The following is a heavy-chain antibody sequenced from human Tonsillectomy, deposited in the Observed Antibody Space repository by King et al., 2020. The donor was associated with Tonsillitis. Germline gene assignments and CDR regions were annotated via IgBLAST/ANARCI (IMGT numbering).Heavy chain of an antibody. Sequence: VQLVESGGGLVKPGGSLRLSCAASGFTFNNAWMSWVRQAPGKGLEWVGRIKSKTDGGTTDYTAPVKGRFTISRDDSKNTLYLQMNSLKTEDTAVYYCTSSILTIPPNYDSSDYWGQGTLVTVSS. CDR3: TSSILTIPPNYDSSDY. J-gene: IGHJ4*02. D-gene: IGHD3-22*01. CDR2: IKSKTDGGTT. V-gene: IGHV3-15*01. CDR1: GFTFNNAW.